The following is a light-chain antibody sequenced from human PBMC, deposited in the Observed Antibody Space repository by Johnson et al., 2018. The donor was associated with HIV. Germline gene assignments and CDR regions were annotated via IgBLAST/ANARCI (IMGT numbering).Light chain of an antibody. J-gene: IGLJ1*01. Sequence: VLTQPPSVSAAPGQKVIISCSGSSSNIGNNYVAWYQQVPGTAPKLPIYDNNRRPSGVPDRFSGPKSGTSAPLGITGLQTGDEADYFCGTWDNSLSVFVFGTGTKVTVL. V-gene: IGLV1-51*01. CDR1: SSNIGNNY. CDR3: GTWDNSLSVFV. CDR2: DNN.